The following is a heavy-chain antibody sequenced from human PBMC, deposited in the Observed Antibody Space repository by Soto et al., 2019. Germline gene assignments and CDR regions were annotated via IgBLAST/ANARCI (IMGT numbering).Heavy chain of an antibody. D-gene: IGHD2-2*01. V-gene: IGHV4-30-4*02. CDR2: IYYSGST. CDR3: ALSGVPAAMRNWFAP. J-gene: IGHJ5*02. CDR1: GGSISSDDYY. Sequence: SDTLSLTCAVSGGSISSDDYYWSWIRQPPGKGLEWIGYIYYSGSTYYNPSLKSRVTISVDTSKNQFSLKLSSVTAADSAVYYCALSGVPAAMRNWFAPWGQGTLVTVSS.